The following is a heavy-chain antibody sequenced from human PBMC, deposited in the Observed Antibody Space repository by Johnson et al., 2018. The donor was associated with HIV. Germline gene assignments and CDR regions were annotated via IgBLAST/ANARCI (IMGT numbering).Heavy chain of an antibody. J-gene: IGHJ3*02. CDR2: ISGSGGST. D-gene: IGHD4-23*01. CDR3: AKDVSVVTPSGSFDI. V-gene: IGHV3-23*04. CDR1: GFAFSSYV. Sequence: VQLVESGGGVVRPGGSLRLSCAASGFAFSSYVMTRVRQAPGKGLEWVSAISGSGGSTYYADSVKGRFTISRDNAKNSLYLQMNSLRAEDTAVYYCAKDVSVVTPSGSFDIWGQGTRVTVSS.